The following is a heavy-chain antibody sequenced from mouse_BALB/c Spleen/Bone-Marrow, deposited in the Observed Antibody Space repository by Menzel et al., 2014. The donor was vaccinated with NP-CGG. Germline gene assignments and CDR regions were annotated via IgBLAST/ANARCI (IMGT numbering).Heavy chain of an antibody. D-gene: IGHD5-1*01. J-gene: IGHJ4*01. CDR3: TNTYQLYYAMDY. Sequence: QVQLQQSGAELMKPGASVKISCTATGFTFSSHWIAWVKQRPGHGLEWIGEILPGSGSTNYNEKFKGQATFTADTSSNITNIQHSSLTTEDAADYYSTNTYQLYYAMDYWGQGTSVTVSS. CDR2: ILPGSGST. V-gene: IGHV1-9*01. CDR1: GFTFSSHW.